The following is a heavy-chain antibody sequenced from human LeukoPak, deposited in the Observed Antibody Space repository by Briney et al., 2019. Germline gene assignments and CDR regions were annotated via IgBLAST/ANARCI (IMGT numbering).Heavy chain of an antibody. Sequence: PGGSLRLSCAASGFTFNTYWMNWVRQAPGKGLEWVSYISGSSSTIYYADSVKGRFTISRDNAKNSLYLQMNSLRAEDTAVYYCAREPSMWDDYYDSSGSFDYWGQGTLVTVSS. D-gene: IGHD3-22*01. CDR1: GFTFNTYW. CDR3: AREPSMWDDYYDSSGSFDY. V-gene: IGHV3-48*04. CDR2: ISGSSSTI. J-gene: IGHJ4*02.